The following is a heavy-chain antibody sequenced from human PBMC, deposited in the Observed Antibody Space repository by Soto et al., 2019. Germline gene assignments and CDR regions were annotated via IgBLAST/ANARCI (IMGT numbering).Heavy chain of an antibody. J-gene: IGHJ6*03. Sequence: PGGSLRLSCAGSGFTFSSYWMSWVRQAPGKGLEWVANIKQDGSEKDYVDSVKGRFTISRDNAKNSLYLQMNSLRAEDTAVYYCARDSHSSGWYWENHYYYYMDVWGKGTTVTVSS. CDR1: GFTFSSYW. V-gene: IGHV3-7*01. CDR3: ARDSHSSGWYWENHYYYYMDV. CDR2: IKQDGSEK. D-gene: IGHD6-19*01.